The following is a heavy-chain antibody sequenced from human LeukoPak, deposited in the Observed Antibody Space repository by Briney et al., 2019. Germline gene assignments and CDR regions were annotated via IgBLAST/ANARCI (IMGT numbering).Heavy chain of an antibody. CDR1: GFIFSSDD. CDR3: ARESGRGGVSLDY. J-gene: IGHJ4*02. V-gene: IGHV3-33*05. D-gene: IGHD5/OR15-5a*01. Sequence: GGSLRLSCAASGFIFSSDDMHWVRQAPGKGLEWVAGIQSNGRNKYYVDSVKGRFAISRDNSKSTLYLQVNSLRVEDTAVYYCARESGRGGVSLDYWGQGTLVTVSS. CDR2: IQSNGRNK.